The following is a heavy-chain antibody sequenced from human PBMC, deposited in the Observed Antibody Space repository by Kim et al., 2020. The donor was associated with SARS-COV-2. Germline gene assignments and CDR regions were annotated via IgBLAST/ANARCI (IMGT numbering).Heavy chain of an antibody. CDR3: ARDVGSSMDV. V-gene: IGHV3-30*01. J-gene: IGHJ6*02. D-gene: IGHD2-2*01. CDR2: STK. Sequence: STKYYADSVKGRFTISRDNSKNTLYLQMNSLRAEDTAVYYCARDVGSSMDVWGQGTTVTVSS.